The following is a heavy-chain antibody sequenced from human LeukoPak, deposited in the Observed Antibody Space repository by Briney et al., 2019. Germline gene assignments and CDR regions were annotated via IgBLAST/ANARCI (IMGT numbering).Heavy chain of an antibody. V-gene: IGHV3-21*01. CDR1: GFTFSSYS. D-gene: IGHD3-22*01. J-gene: IGHJ4*02. CDR2: ISSSSSYI. Sequence: GGSLRLSCAASGFTFSSYSMNWVRQAPGKGLEWVSSISSSSSYIYYADSVKGRFTTSRDNAKNSLYLQMNSLRAEDTAVYYCARSIVVAYDYWGQGTLVTVSS. CDR3: ARSIVVAYDY.